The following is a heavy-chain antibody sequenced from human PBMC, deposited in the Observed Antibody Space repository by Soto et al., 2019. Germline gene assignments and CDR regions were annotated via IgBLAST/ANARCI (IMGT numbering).Heavy chain of an antibody. CDR1: GGTFSSYA. CDR2: IIPIFGTA. CDR3: ARSYGAEFNQINDY. J-gene: IGHJ4*02. V-gene: IGHV1-69*13. Sequence: AASVKVSCKASGGTFSSYAISWVRQAPGQGLEWMGGIIPIFGTANYAQKFQGRVTMTADDSTSTAYMELSSLRSEDTAVYYCARSYGAEFNQINDYWGQGTLVTVSS. D-gene: IGHD4-17*01.